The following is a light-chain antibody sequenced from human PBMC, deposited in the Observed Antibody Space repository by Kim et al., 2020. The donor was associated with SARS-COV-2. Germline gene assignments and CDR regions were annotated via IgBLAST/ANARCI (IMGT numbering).Light chain of an antibody. J-gene: IGLJ3*02. Sequence: SYELTQPPSVSVAPGKTARITCGGNNIGSKSVHWYQQKPGQAPVLVIYYDSDRPSGIPERFSGSNSRNTATLTISRVEAGDEADYYCQVWDSSSDHPVFG. V-gene: IGLV3-21*04. CDR2: YDS. CDR1: NIGSKS. CDR3: QVWDSSSDHPV.